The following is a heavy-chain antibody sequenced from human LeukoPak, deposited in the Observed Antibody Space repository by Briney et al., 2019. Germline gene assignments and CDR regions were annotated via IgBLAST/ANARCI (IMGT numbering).Heavy chain of an antibody. CDR1: GGSISSYY. CDR2: IYYSGST. CDR3: ARFNCSSTSCYGDYYYYGMDV. J-gene: IGHJ6*04. Sequence: SETLSLTGTVSGGSISSYYWSWIRQPPGKGLEWIGYIYYSGSTNYNPSLKSRVTISVDTSKNQFSLRLSSVTAADTAVYYCARFNCSSTSCYGDYYYYGMDVWGKGTTVTVSS. D-gene: IGHD2-2*01. V-gene: IGHV4-59*01.